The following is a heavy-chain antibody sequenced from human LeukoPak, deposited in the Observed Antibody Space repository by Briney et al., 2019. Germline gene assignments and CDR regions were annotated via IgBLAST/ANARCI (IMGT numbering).Heavy chain of an antibody. Sequence: GGSLRLSCAASGFTFSSYGMHWVRQAPGKGLEWAAVISYDGSNKYYADSVKGRFTISRDNSKNTLYLQMNSLRAEDTAVYYCAKSGYSYGYRFDYWGQGTLVTVSS. CDR1: GFTFSSYG. CDR3: AKSGYSYGYRFDY. V-gene: IGHV3-30*18. J-gene: IGHJ4*02. CDR2: ISYDGSNK. D-gene: IGHD5-18*01.